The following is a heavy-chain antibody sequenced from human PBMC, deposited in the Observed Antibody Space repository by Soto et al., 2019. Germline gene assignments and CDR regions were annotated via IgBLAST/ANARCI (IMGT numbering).Heavy chain of an antibody. D-gene: IGHD6-13*01. J-gene: IGHJ4*02. CDR2: INHSGST. Sequence: QVQLQQWGAGLLKPSETLSLTCAVYGGSFSGYYWNWIRQPPGKGLEWICEINHSGSTNYNPSLKSRVTISVDTSKNQFSLKLSSVTAADTAVYYCARGPTRGSSSYFDYWGQGTLVTVSS. CDR1: GGSFSGYY. CDR3: ARGPTRGSSSYFDY. V-gene: IGHV4-34*01.